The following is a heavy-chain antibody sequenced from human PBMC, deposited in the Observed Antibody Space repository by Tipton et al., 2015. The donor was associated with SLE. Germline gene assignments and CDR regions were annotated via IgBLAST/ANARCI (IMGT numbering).Heavy chain of an antibody. CDR3: ARGISAALDI. Sequence: TLSLTCTVSGGSVTTYDNYWSWLRQSPGKGLEWIGYMSYSGITNYNPSLQSRVTISVDTSENQLSLKLTSVTAADTAVYHCARGISAALDIWGQGTLVTVSS. D-gene: IGHD6-25*01. V-gene: IGHV4-61*08. CDR2: MSYSGIT. CDR1: GGSVTTYDNY. J-gene: IGHJ4*02.